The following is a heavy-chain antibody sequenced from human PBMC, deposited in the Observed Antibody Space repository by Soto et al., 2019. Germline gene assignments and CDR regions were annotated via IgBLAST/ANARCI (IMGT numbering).Heavy chain of an antibody. V-gene: IGHV1-69*13. Sequence: SVKVSCKASGGTFSSYAISWVRQAPGQGLEWMGGIIPIFGTANYAQKFQGRVTITADESTSTAYMELSSLRSEDTAVYYCARFKGSGSYYYAFDIWGQGTMVTVSS. D-gene: IGHD3-10*01. J-gene: IGHJ3*02. CDR2: IIPIFGTA. CDR1: GGTFSSYA. CDR3: ARFKGSGSYYYAFDI.